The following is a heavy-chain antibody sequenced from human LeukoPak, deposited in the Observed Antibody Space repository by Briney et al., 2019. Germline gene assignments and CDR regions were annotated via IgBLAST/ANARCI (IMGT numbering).Heavy chain of an antibody. CDR1: GFTVSSNY. V-gene: IGHV3-66*02. Sequence: GGSLRLSCAASGFTVSSNYMSWVRQAPGKGLAWVSVIYSGGSTYYADSVKGRFTISRDNSKNTLYLQMNSLRAEDTAVYYCARDIDSSSSHFDYWGQGTLVTVSS. CDR3: ARDIDSSSSHFDY. CDR2: IYSGGST. J-gene: IGHJ4*02. D-gene: IGHD6-6*01.